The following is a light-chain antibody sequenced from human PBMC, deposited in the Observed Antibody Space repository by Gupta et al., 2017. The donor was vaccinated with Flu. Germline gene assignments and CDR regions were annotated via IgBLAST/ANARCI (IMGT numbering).Light chain of an antibody. Sequence: QSVTISCTGTSSYVGGYNYVSWYQQHPGKAPKLMISDVSKRPSGVPDRFSGSKSGNTASLTISGLQAEDEADYYCCSFAGGFYVFGTGTKVTDL. J-gene: IGLJ1*01. CDR1: SSYVGGYNY. V-gene: IGLV2-11*01. CDR3: CSFAGGFYV. CDR2: DVS.